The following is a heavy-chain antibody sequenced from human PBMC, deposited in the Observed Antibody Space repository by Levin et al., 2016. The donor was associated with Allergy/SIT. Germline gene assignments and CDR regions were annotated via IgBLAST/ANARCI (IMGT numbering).Heavy chain of an antibody. CDR2: IKQDGSEK. J-gene: IGHJ4*02. D-gene: IGHD2-15*01. CDR3: ARDSRVGYCSGGRCYSYTSFDY. CDR1: GFSFSNYW. V-gene: IGHV3-7*03. Sequence: GESLKISCAASGFSFSNYWMSWVRQAPGKGLEWVANIKQDGSEKYHIDSMKGRFTISRDNAKNSLYLQMNSLRAEDTAVCYCARDSRVGYCSGGRCYSYTSFDYWGQGTLVTVSS.